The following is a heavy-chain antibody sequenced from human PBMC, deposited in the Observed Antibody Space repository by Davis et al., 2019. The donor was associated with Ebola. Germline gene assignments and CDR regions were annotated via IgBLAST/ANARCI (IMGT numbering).Heavy chain of an antibody. CDR1: GSTSSGYW. J-gene: IGHJ4*02. D-gene: IGHD4-23*01. CDR2: INQDGGEK. CDR3: ARDLVYGGNAFFDY. Sequence: GESLKISCEVSGSTSSGYWMSWVRQAPGKGLEWVANINQDGGEKQYVYSVKGRFTISRENAKNSLSLQMSSLRADETAMYYCARDLVYGGNAFFDYWGQGTPVRVSS. V-gene: IGHV3-7*03.